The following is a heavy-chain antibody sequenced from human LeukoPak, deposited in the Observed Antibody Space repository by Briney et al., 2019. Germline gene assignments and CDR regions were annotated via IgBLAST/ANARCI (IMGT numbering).Heavy chain of an antibody. CDR3: VRGYSFGPYGMDV. D-gene: IGHD2-15*01. V-gene: IGHV3-64D*09. Sequence: GGSLRLSCSASGFPFSSYAMHWVRQAPGKGLEYVSAISDSGGSAYYADSVKGRFTISRDNPKNTLYLRISSLRAEDTAVYFCVRGYSFGPYGMDVWGQGTTVTVSS. CDR2: ISDSGGSA. CDR1: GFPFSSYA. J-gene: IGHJ6*02.